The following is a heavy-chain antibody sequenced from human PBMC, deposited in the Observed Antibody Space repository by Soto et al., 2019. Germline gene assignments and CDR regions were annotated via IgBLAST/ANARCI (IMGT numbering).Heavy chain of an antibody. V-gene: IGHV1-2*04. CDR2: INPNSGGT. Sequence: QVQLVQSGAEVKKPGASVKVSCKASGYTFTGYYMHWVRQAPGQGLEWMGWINPNSGGTNYAQKFQGWVTMTRDTSISTAYMELSRLRSDDTAVYYCARDEGYCTNGVCSFDYWGQGTLVTVSS. CDR3: ARDEGYCTNGVCSFDY. J-gene: IGHJ4*02. D-gene: IGHD2-8*01. CDR1: GYTFTGYY.